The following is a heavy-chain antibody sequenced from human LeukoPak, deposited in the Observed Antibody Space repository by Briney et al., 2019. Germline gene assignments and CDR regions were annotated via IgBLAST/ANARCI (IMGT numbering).Heavy chain of an antibody. CDR3: ARGETGRGDYFDF. D-gene: IGHD2-15*01. V-gene: IGHV3-23*01. J-gene: IGHJ4*02. CDR1: GFTFNRYI. Sequence: GGSLRLSCAASGFTFNRYIMNWLRQAPGKGLEWVGNLNLDGSGTYYADSLRGRVIISRDNSKNTLFLQLNSMTPDDTAVYYCARGETGRGDYFDFWGQGTPVAVSS. CDR2: LNLDGSGT.